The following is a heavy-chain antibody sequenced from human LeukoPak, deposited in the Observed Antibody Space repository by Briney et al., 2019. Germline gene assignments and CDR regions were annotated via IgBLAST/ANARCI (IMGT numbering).Heavy chain of an antibody. D-gene: IGHD4-17*01. CDR2: INPNSGGT. J-gene: IGHJ4*02. CDR3: ARAATVTTSLDY. V-gene: IGHV1-2*02. Sequence: ASVKVSCKASGYTFTGYYMHWVRQAPGQGLEWMGWINPNSGGTNYAQKFQGRVTMTRDTSISTAYMELSRLRSDDTAVYYCARAATVTTSLDYWGQGTLVTDSS. CDR1: GYTFTGYY.